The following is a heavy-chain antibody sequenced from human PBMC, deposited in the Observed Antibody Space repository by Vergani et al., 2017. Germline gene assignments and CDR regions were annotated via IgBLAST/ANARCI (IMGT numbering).Heavy chain of an antibody. D-gene: IGHD2-15*01. CDR3: ARGSGHWYFDV. Sequence: QLQLQESGPGLVKPSETLSLTCTVSGGSISSSSYYWGWIRQPPGKGLEWIGSIYYTGSTYYDPSLKSRFTISVDTSKNQFSLKLTSVTAADTAVYYCARGSGHWYFDVWGRGTLVTVSS. CDR1: GGSISSSSYY. CDR2: IYYTGST. J-gene: IGHJ2*01. V-gene: IGHV4-39*07.